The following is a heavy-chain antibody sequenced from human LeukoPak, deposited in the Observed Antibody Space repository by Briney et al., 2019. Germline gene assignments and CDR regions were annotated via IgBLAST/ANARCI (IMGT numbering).Heavy chain of an antibody. CDR3: ARAGGGSDDFWSGYYMALDAFDI. D-gene: IGHD3-3*01. V-gene: IGHV3-53*01. CDR1: GFSVSSNY. CDR2: IYSGDTT. Sequence: PGGSLRLSCAASGFSVSSNYMSWVRQAPGRGLEWVSVIYSGDTTYYADSVKGRFTISRDNAKNSLYLQMNSLRAEDTAVYCCARAGGGSDDFWSGYYMALDAFDIWGQGTMVTVSS. J-gene: IGHJ3*02.